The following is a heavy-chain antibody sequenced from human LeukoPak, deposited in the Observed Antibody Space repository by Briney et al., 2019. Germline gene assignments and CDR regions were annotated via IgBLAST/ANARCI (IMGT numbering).Heavy chain of an antibody. J-gene: IGHJ3*02. CDR3: ARLSWDSSGYHPDAFDI. V-gene: IGHV4-59*08. CDR1: GGSISSYY. D-gene: IGHD3-22*01. Sequence: SETLSLTCTVSGGSISSYYWSWIRQPPGKGLEWIGYIYYSGSTNYNPSLKSRVTISVDTSKNQFSLKLSSVTAADTAVYYCARLSWDSSGYHPDAFDIWGQGTMVTVSS. CDR2: IYYSGST.